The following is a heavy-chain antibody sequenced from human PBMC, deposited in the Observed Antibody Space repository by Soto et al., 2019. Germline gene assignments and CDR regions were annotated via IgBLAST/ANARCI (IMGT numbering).Heavy chain of an antibody. V-gene: IGHV4-30-2*01. J-gene: IGHJ3*02. CDR2: IYHSGST. CDR3: ARAPQYYDILTGYYKDAFDI. D-gene: IGHD3-9*01. CDR1: GGSISSGGYT. Sequence: SETLSLTCAVSGGSISSGGYTWRWIRQPPGKGLEWIGYIYHSGSTYYNPSLKSRVTISVDRSKNQFSLKLSSVTAADTAVYYCARAPQYYDILTGYYKDAFDIWGQGTMVS.